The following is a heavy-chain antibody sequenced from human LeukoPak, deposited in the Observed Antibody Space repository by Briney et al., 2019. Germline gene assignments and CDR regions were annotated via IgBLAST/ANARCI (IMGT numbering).Heavy chain of an antibody. J-gene: IGHJ4*02. CDR1: GFSFSTYA. CDR3: AKSQWLRLSSLDY. D-gene: IGHD5-12*01. CDR2: ISGSGGST. V-gene: IGHV3-23*01. Sequence: PGGSLRLSCAVSGFSFSTYAMTWVRQAPGKGLEWVSAISGSGGSTYYADSVKGRFTISRDNSKNTLYLQMNSLRAEDTAVYYCAKSQWLRLSSLDYWGQGTLVTVSS.